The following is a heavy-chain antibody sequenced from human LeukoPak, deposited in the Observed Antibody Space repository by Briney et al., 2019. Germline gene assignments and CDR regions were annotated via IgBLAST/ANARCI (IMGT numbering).Heavy chain of an antibody. Sequence: VGSLRLSCVASGFSSSAYAMHWVRQAPGKGLEWVAVISYDGSNKYFADSVKGRFTVSRDNSRNTLYLQMNSLRAEDTAVYYCARSYDSSGYYHFDYWGQGTLVTVSS. V-gene: IGHV3-30-3*01. CDR2: ISYDGSNK. D-gene: IGHD3-22*01. CDR1: GFSSSAYA. J-gene: IGHJ4*02. CDR3: ARSYDSSGYYHFDY.